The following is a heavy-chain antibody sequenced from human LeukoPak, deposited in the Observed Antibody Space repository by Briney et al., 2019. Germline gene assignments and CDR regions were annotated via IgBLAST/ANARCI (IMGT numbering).Heavy chain of an antibody. Sequence: SETLSLTCTVSGGSISSYYWSWIRQPPGKGLEWIGYIYYGGSTNYNPSLKSRVTISVDTSKNQFSLKPSSVTAADTAVYYCASLIAVADPYYYYYGMDVWGQGTTVTVSS. V-gene: IGHV4-59*08. J-gene: IGHJ6*02. CDR3: ASLIAVADPYYYYYGMDV. CDR2: IYYGGST. D-gene: IGHD6-19*01. CDR1: GGSISSYY.